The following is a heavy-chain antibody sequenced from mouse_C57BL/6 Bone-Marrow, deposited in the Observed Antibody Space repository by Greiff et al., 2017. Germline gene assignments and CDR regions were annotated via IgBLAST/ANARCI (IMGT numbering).Heavy chain of an antibody. CDR1: GYAFSSYW. CDR2: IYPGDGDT. D-gene: IGHD2-3*01. CDR3: ARGPYDGYYVWFAY. Sequence: QVQLQQSGAELVKPGASVKISCKASGYAFSSYWMNWVKQRPGKGLEWIGQIYPGDGDTNYNGKFKGKDTLTADKSSSTAYMQLSSLTSEDSAVYFCARGPYDGYYVWFAYWGQGTLVTVSA. V-gene: IGHV1-80*01. J-gene: IGHJ3*01.